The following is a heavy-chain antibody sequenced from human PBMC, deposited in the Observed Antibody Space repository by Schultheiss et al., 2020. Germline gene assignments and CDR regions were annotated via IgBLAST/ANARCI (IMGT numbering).Heavy chain of an antibody. CDR3: AKDGYYDSSGYFDY. Sequence: GGSLRLSCAASGFTFDDYAMHWVRQVPGKGLEWVSGISWNSGSIDYADSVKRRFTVSRDNAKTSLYLHMNSLRAEDTAVYYCAKDGYYDSSGYFDYWGQGTLVTVSS. D-gene: IGHD3-22*01. CDR1: GFTFDDYA. J-gene: IGHJ4*02. CDR2: ISWNSGSI. V-gene: IGHV3-9*01.